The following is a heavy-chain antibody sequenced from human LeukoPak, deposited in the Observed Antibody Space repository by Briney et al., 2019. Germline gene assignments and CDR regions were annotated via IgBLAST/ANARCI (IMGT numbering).Heavy chain of an antibody. CDR2: IYYSGST. Sequence: SETLSLTCTVSGGSISSSSYYWGWIRQPPGKGLEWIGSIYYSGSTYYNPSLKSRVTISVDTSKNQFSLKLRSVTAADTAVYYCARLTGYSSESWFDPWGQGTLVTVSS. V-gene: IGHV4-39*07. CDR3: ARLTGYSSESWFDP. D-gene: IGHD3-9*01. CDR1: GGSISSSSYY. J-gene: IGHJ5*02.